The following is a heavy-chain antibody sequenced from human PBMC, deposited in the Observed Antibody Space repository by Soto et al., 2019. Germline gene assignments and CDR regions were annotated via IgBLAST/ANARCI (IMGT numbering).Heavy chain of an antibody. CDR1: GYTLIELS. J-gene: IGHJ6*02. D-gene: IGHD6-19*01. V-gene: IGHV1-24*01. Sequence: AASVKVSCKVSGYTLIELSMHWVRQAPGKGLEWMGRFDPENGERIYAQKFQGRVTMTEDTSTDTAYMELSSLRSEDTAVYYCVTDHQWLGDYYYGMDVWGQGTTVTVSS. CDR2: FDPENGER. CDR3: VTDHQWLGDYYYGMDV.